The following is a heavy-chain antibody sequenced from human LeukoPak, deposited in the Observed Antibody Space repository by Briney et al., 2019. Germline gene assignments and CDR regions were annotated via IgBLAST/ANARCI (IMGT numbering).Heavy chain of an antibody. D-gene: IGHD4-11*01. V-gene: IGHV4-39*07. CDR1: GGSISSGGYY. CDR2: IDHSGST. CDR3: ARVYSNYFPP. J-gene: IGHJ5*02. Sequence: NPSETLSLTCTVSGGSISSGGYYWSWIRQPPGKGLEWIAEIDHSGSTNYNPSLKNRVTLSIDTSKNQFSLKLSSVTAADTAVYYCARVYSNYFPPWGQGTLVTVSS.